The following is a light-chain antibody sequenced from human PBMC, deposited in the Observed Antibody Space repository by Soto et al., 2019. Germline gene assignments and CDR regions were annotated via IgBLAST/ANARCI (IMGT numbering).Light chain of an antibody. CDR2: DNN. V-gene: IGLV1-51*01. CDR1: SSNIGNNY. J-gene: IGLJ2*01. Sequence: QAVVTQPPSVSAAPGQRVTISCSGSSSNIGNNYVSWYQQLPGTAPKLLIYDNNKRPSGIPDRFSGSKSGASATLGITGLQTGDEADYHCETWDSSLSAVVFGGGTQLTVL. CDR3: ETWDSSLSAVV.